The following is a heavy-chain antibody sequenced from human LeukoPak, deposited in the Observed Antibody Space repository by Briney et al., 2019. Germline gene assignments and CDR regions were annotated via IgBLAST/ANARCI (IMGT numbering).Heavy chain of an antibody. J-gene: IGHJ4*02. CDR1: GFTFSSYE. D-gene: IGHD3-10*01. CDR2: IHNSGNYI. Sequence: GGSLRLSCAASGFTFSSYEMNWVRQAPGKGLEWVSYIHNSGNYIYYADSVKGRFTISRDNAKNSLCLQMNSLRAEDTAVYYCARDKEGRGLTNLDYWGQGTLVTVSS. V-gene: IGHV3-48*03. CDR3: ARDKEGRGLTNLDY.